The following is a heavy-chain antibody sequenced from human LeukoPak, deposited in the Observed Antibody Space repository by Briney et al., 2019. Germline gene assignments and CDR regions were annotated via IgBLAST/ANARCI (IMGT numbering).Heavy chain of an antibody. Sequence: ASVKVSCKASGYTFTSYGISWVRQAPGQGLEWMGRVTPILRIADYAQNFQGRVTITADSSANTAYMELSSLMSEDTAVYYCARSLAGGSYAFDQWGLGTLVTVSS. CDR1: GYTFTSYG. J-gene: IGHJ4*02. CDR3: ARSLAGGSYAFDQ. V-gene: IGHV1-69*04. CDR2: VTPILRIA. D-gene: IGHD1-26*01.